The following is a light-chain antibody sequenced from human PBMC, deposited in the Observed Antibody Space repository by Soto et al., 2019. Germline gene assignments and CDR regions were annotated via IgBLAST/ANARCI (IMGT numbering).Light chain of an antibody. Sequence: SYELTQPPSVSVAPGKTARITCGGNNIGSKSVHWYQQKPGQAPVLVIYYDSDRPSGIPERFSGSNSGNTATLTISRVEAGDEAAYYCQVWDSSSDRVVFGGGTTLTVL. CDR1: NIGSKS. V-gene: IGLV3-21*04. CDR2: YDS. CDR3: QVWDSSSDRVV. J-gene: IGLJ2*01.